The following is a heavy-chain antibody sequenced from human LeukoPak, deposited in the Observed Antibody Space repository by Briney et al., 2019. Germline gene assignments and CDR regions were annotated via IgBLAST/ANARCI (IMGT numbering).Heavy chain of an antibody. Sequence: ASVKVSCKASGYTFTSYDINWVRQATGQGLEWMGWMNPNSGNTGYAQKFQGRVTITRNNSIRTAYMELSSLRSEDTAVYYCARGRSQNWFDPWGQGTLVTVSS. CDR1: GYTFTSYD. J-gene: IGHJ5*02. V-gene: IGHV1-8*03. CDR2: MNPNSGNT. CDR3: ARGRSQNWFDP.